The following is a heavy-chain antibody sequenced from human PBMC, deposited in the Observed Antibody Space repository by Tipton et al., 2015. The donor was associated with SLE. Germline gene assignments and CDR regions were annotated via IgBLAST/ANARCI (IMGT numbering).Heavy chain of an antibody. D-gene: IGHD6-6*01. CDR1: GGSFSGYY. CDR3: AGAPSGGSSIAARPNWFDP. J-gene: IGHJ5*02. CDR2: INHSGST. V-gene: IGHV4-34*01. Sequence: GLVKPSETLSLTCAVYGGSFSGYYWSWIRQPPGKGLEWSGEINHSGSTNYNPSLKSRVTISVDTSKNQFSLKLSSVTAADTAVYYCAGAPSGGSSIAARPNWFDPWGQGTLVTVSS.